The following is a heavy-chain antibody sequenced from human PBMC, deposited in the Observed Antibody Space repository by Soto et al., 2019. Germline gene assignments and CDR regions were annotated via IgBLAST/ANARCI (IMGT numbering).Heavy chain of an antibody. J-gene: IGHJ4*02. CDR2: ISWNSGSI. CDR3: AKDTRAVAGPASYYDY. Sequence: GGSLRLSCAASGFTFDDYAMHWVRQAPGKGLEWVSGISWNSGSIGYADSVKGRFTISRDNAKNSLYLQMNSLRAEDTALYYCAKDTRAVAGPASYYDYWGQGTLVTVSS. D-gene: IGHD6-19*01. CDR1: GFTFDDYA. V-gene: IGHV3-9*01.